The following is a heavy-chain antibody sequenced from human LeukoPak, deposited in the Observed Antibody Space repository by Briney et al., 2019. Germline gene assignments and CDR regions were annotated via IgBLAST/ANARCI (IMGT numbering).Heavy chain of an antibody. V-gene: IGHV3-21*01. Sequence: GGSLGLSCAASGFTFSSYSMNWVRQAPGKGLEWVSSISSSSSYIYYADSVKGRFTISRDNAKNSLYLQMNSLRAEDTAVYYCARDQSRGLVGASPDAFDIWGQGTMVTVSS. CDR2: ISSSSSYI. D-gene: IGHD1-26*01. J-gene: IGHJ3*02. CDR1: GFTFSSYS. CDR3: ARDQSRGLVGASPDAFDI.